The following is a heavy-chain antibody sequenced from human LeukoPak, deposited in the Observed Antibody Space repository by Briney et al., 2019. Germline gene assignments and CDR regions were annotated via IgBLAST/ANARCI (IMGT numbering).Heavy chain of an antibody. CDR1: GFTSNDYA. Sequence: PGGSLRLSCAASGFTSNDYAMHWVRQAPGKGLEWVSGVNWNGGSTGYADSVKGRFTISRDNAKNSLYLQMNSLRAEDTAVYYCLWSGSGGFDYWGQGTLVTVSS. D-gene: IGHD3-10*01. J-gene: IGHJ4*02. V-gene: IGHV3-20*04. CDR3: LWSGSGGFDY. CDR2: VNWNGGST.